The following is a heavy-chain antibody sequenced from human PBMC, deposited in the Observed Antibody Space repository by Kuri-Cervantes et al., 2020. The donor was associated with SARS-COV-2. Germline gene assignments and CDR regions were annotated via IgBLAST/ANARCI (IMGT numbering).Heavy chain of an antibody. D-gene: IGHD1-26*01. V-gene: IGHV3-7*05. J-gene: IGHJ6*02. Sequence: GGSLRLSCAASGFSFSGYWMSWVRQAPGKGLEWVANIKGDGSQKYYVDSVKGRFTISGDNAKNSVYLQMNSLRAEDTAVYYCARELVGATNYYGMDVWGQGTTVTVSS. CDR3: ARELVGATNYYGMDV. CDR2: IKGDGSQK. CDR1: GFSFSGYW.